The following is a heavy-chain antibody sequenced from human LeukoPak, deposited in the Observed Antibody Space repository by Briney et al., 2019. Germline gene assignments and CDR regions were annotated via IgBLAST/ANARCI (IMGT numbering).Heavy chain of an antibody. CDR1: GYTFTSYG. D-gene: IGHD3-10*01. Sequence: ASVRVSCKASGYTFTSYGISWVRQAPGQGLEWMGWISTYNADTDYAQKFQGRVTMTTETSTNTAYMELRSLTSDDTAVYYCARERLWFGESHEDYWGQGTLVTVSS. CDR2: ISTYNADT. J-gene: IGHJ4*02. CDR3: ARERLWFGESHEDY. V-gene: IGHV1-18*01.